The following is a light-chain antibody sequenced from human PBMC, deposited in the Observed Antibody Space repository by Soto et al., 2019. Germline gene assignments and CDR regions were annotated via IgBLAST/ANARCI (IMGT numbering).Light chain of an antibody. J-gene: IGLJ1*01. CDR2: SNN. Sequence: QSLLNQAPSASGTPGQRVTISCSGSISNIGSNYVYWYQQLPGTAPKLLIYSNNQLPSVVPDRFSGSKPGTSASLAISGLRSEDEADYYCAAWDDSLSALYVFGTGTKVTVL. CDR3: AAWDDSLSALYV. CDR1: ISNIGSNY. V-gene: IGLV1-47*02.